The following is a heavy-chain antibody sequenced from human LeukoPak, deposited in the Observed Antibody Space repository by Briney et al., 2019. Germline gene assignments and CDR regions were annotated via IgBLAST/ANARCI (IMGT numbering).Heavy chain of an antibody. V-gene: IGHV3-66*01. J-gene: IGHJ6*02. D-gene: IGHD3-22*01. CDR3: ARPYYEKVYYYYYGMDV. CDR1: GFTVSSNY. CDR2: IYSGGST. Sequence: GGSLRLSCAASGFTVSSNYMSWVRQAPGKGLEWVSVIYSGGSTYYADSVKGRFTISRDNSKNTLYLQMNSLRAEDTAVYYCARPYYEKVYYYYYGMDVWGQGTTVTVSS.